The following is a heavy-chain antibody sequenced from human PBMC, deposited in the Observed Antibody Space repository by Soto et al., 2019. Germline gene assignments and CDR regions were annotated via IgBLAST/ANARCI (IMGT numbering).Heavy chain of an antibody. V-gene: IGHV4-59*01. CDR2: IYYSGST. CDR1: GGSISSYY. D-gene: IGHD5-18*01. Sequence: SETLSLTCTVSGGSISSYYWSWIRQPPGKGLEWIGYIYYSGSTNYNPSLKSRVTISVDTSKNQFSLKLSSVTAADTAVYYCAGKRTAMVQGGDYWGQGTLVTVSS. CDR3: AGKRTAMVQGGDY. J-gene: IGHJ4*02.